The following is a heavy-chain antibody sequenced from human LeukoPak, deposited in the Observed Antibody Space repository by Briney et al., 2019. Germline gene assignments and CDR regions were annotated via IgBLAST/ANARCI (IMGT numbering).Heavy chain of an antibody. CDR2: IIPIFGTA. V-gene: IGHV1-69*13. CDR1: GGTFSSYA. Sequence: SVKVPCKASGGTFSSYAISWVRQAPGQGLEWMGGIIPIFGTANYAQKFQGRVTITADESTSTAYMELSSLRSEDTAVYYCARGYDSSGYLFDYWGQGTLVTVSS. CDR3: ARGYDSSGYLFDY. D-gene: IGHD3-22*01. J-gene: IGHJ4*02.